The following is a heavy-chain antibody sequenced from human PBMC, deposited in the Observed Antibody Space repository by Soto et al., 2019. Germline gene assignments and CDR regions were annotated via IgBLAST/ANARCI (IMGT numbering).Heavy chain of an antibody. J-gene: IGHJ5*02. CDR1: SGSISSGSYY. CDR3: ARFWLGDYDFGGVYSGTWFAP. D-gene: IGHD3-3*01. Sequence: PSETLSLTCTVSSGSISSGSYYWDWIRQPPGKGLEWIGNIYYSGSTYYNPSLKSRVTISVDTSKNQFSLKLSSVTAADTAVYYCARFWLGDYDFGGVYSGTWFAPWGQETLVTVSS. CDR2: IYYSGST. V-gene: IGHV4-39*01.